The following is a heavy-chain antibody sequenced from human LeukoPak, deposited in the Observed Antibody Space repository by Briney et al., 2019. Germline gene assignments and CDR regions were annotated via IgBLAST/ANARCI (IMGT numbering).Heavy chain of an antibody. D-gene: IGHD5-24*01. CDR3: ASEMATRDY. J-gene: IGHJ4*02. CDR2: ISSSSSYI. CDR1: GFSSSSYS. Sequence: GGSLRLSCAASGFSSSSYSMNWVRHAPGKGREWVSSISSSSSYIYYADSVKGPFTISRDNAKNSLYLQMNSLRAEDTAVYYCASEMATRDYWGQGTLVTVSS. V-gene: IGHV3-21*01.